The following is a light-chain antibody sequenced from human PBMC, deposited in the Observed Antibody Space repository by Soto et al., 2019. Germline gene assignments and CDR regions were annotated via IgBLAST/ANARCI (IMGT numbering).Light chain of an antibody. CDR2: RNN. Sequence: QSVLTQPPSASGTPGQRVTISCSGSSSNIGSNYVYWYQQLPGTAPKLLIYRNNQRPSGVPDRFSGSKSGTSASLAISGLRSEDGADFYCAAWDDTLIGLVSGGGPKRTVL. V-gene: IGLV1-47*01. CDR1: SSNIGSNY. J-gene: IGLJ2*01. CDR3: AAWDDTLIGLV.